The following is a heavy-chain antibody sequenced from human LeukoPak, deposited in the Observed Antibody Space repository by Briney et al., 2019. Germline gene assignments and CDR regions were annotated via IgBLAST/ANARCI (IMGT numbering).Heavy chain of an antibody. J-gene: IGHJ4*02. D-gene: IGHD3/OR15-3a*01. CDR2: ISSSSSYI. V-gene: IGHV3-21*01. Sequence: GGSLRLSCAASGFTFSSYSMNWVRQAPGKGLEWVSSISSSSSYIYYADSVKGRFTISRDNAKNSLYLQMNSLRAEDTAVYYCATWTEGGFDYWGQGTLVTVSS. CDR3: ATWTEGGFDY. CDR1: GFTFSSYS.